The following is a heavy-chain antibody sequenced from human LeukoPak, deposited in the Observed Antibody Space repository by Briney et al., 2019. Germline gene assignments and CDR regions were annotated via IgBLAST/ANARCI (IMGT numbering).Heavy chain of an antibody. Sequence: GGSLRLSCAASGFTFSSYAITWVRQAPGKGLEWVSAISGSGGSTYYADSVKGRFTISRDNSKNTLYLQMNSLRAEDTAVYYCAKDSRIWEGYYYYYGMDVWGQGTTVTVSS. CDR2: ISGSGGST. J-gene: IGHJ6*02. CDR1: GFTFSSYA. D-gene: IGHD1-26*01. V-gene: IGHV3-23*01. CDR3: AKDSRIWEGYYYYYGMDV.